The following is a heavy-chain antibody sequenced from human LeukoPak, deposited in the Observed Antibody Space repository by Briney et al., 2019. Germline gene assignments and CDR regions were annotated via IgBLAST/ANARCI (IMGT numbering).Heavy chain of an antibody. Sequence: SQTLSLTCTVSGGSISSGDYYWSWIRQPPGKGLEWIGYIYYSGSTYYNPSLKSRVTISVDTSKNQFSLKLSSVTAADTAVYYCAREKLVRAHYYYYGMDVWGQGTTVTVSS. J-gene: IGHJ6*02. CDR2: IYYSGST. CDR1: GGSISSGDYY. V-gene: IGHV4-30-4*01. D-gene: IGHD6-6*01. CDR3: AREKLVRAHYYYYGMDV.